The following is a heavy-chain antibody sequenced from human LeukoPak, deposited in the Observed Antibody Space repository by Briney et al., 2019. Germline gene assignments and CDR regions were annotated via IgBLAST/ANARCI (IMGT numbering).Heavy chain of an antibody. CDR1: GFTFNQYA. CDR3: ARRDYSAWNYFDF. V-gene: IGHV4-34*01. D-gene: IGHD6-19*01. J-gene: IGHJ4*02. CDR2: INHSGST. Sequence: GSLRLSCVASGFTFNQYAMSWVRQPPGKGLEWIGEINHSGSTNYNPSLKSRVTISVDMSKNQFSLRLSSVTAADTAMYYCARRDYSAWNYFDFWGQGMQVTVSS.